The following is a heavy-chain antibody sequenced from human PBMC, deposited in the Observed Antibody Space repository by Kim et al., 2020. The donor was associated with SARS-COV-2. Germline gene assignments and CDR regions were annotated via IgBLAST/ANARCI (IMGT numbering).Heavy chain of an antibody. CDR1: GGSISSYY. J-gene: IGHJ4*02. D-gene: IGHD1-1*01. CDR2: IYYSGST. CDR3: ARGGKNWNDGAFDY. Sequence: SETLSLTCTVSGGSISSYYWNWIRQPPGKGLEWIGYIYYSGSTNYNPSLKSRVTISVDTSKNQFSLKLSSVTTADTAVYYCARGGKNWNDGAFDYWGQGTLVTVSS. V-gene: IGHV4-59*13.